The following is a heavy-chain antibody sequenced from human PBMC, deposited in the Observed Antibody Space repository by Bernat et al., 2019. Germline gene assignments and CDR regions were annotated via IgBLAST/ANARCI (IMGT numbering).Heavy chain of an antibody. CDR2: ISYDGNNK. CDR3: ARERTKYNWNPDGLED. J-gene: IGHJ4*01. V-gene: IGHV3-30*04. CDR1: GFNLRIYA. D-gene: IGHD1-20*01. Sequence: VPLVESGGCLVPPGKSLSLSCAHSGFNLRIYAMYWVRQAPGKGLEWVALISYDGNNKNYADSVKGRFTLSRDNSRNTLYLQMNNLKAEDTAVYYCARERTKYNWNPDGLEDWGQGTLVTVSS.